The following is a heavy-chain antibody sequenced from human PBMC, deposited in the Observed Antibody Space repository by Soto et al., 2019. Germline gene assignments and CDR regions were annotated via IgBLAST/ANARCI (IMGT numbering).Heavy chain of an antibody. CDR3: ARAPGTARRFDS. Sequence: SETLSLTCNVSGSYISSYYWSWIRQPPGKGLEWIGNIYYTGSTNYNPSLKSRVTISVDTSKNQFSLNLSSVTAADTAVYFCARAPGTARRFDSWGQGTLVT. V-gene: IGHV4-59*01. CDR2: IYYTGST. CDR1: GSYISSYY. D-gene: IGHD6-6*01. J-gene: IGHJ4*02.